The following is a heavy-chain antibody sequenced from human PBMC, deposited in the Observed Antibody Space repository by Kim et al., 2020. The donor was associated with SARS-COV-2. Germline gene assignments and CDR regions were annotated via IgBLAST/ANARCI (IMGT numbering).Heavy chain of an antibody. CDR2: MNPNSGNT. CDR1: GYTFTSYD. V-gene: IGHV1-8*01. J-gene: IGHJ4*02. Sequence: ASVKVSCKASGYTFTSYDINWVRQATGQGLEWMGWMNPNSGNTGYAQKFQGRVTMTRNTSISTAYMELSSLRSEDTAVYYCARGPKDGYNSDYWGKGTLVTVSS. CDR3: ARGPKDGYNSDY. D-gene: IGHD5-12*01.